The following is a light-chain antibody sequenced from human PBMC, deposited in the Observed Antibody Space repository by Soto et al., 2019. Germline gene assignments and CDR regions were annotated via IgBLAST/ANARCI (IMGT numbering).Light chain of an antibody. Sequence: EIVLTQSPGALSLSPGERATLSCRASHDVSSDYVAWFQQKPGQAPRLLIYGASTRATGIPDRFIASGSGTDFTLTISRLEPEDLAVYFCQQYGSVPRTFGPGTKVDIK. CDR1: HDVSSDY. CDR2: GAS. CDR3: QQYGSVPRT. J-gene: IGKJ3*01. V-gene: IGKV3-20*01.